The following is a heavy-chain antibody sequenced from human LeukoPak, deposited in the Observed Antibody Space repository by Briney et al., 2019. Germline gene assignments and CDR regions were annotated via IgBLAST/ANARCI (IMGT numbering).Heavy chain of an antibody. Sequence: ASVKVSCKASGYTFTGYYMHWVRQAPGQGLEWMGWINPNSGGTNYAQKLQGRVTMATDTSTSTAYMELRSLRSDDTAVYYCARATSAGYYYDSSGYYYYYWGQGTLVTVSS. CDR3: ARATSAGYYYDSSGYYYYY. D-gene: IGHD3-22*01. CDR2: INPNSGGT. J-gene: IGHJ4*02. V-gene: IGHV1-2*02. CDR1: GYTFTGYY.